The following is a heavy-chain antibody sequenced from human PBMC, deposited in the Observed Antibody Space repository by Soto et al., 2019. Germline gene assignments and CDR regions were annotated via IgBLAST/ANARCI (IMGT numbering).Heavy chain of an antibody. Sequence: SETLSLTCAVSVVSTHNSHSFWGWIRQPPGKGLEFIANVYYSGGAHYNPSFKSRVTISVDTATNQVSLRMSSVTAADTAVYFCGRVVEGATRHTDFDSWGQGTLVTVSS. J-gene: IGHJ5*01. CDR3: GRVVEGATRHTDFDS. D-gene: IGHD2-21*01. CDR2: VYYSGGA. V-gene: IGHV4-39*01. CDR1: VVSTHNSHSF.